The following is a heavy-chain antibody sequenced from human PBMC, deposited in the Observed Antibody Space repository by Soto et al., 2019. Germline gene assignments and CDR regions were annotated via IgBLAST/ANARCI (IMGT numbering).Heavy chain of an antibody. J-gene: IGHJ4*02. CDR1: GFTFSSYA. D-gene: IGHD3-22*01. CDR3: AKVFYYYDSSGYYYFDY. Sequence: GGSLRLSCAASGFTFSSYAMSWVRQAPGKGLEWVSAISGSGSTIYYADSVKGRFTISRDNSKNTLYLQMSSLRAEDTAVYYCAKVFYYYDSSGYYYFDYWGQGTLVTISS. V-gene: IGHV3-23*01. CDR2: ISGSGSTI.